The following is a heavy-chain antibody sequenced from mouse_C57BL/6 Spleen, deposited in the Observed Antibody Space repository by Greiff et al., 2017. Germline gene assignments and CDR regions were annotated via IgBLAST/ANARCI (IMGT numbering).Heavy chain of an antibody. CDR1: GFTFSDYG. D-gene: IGHD2-4*01. V-gene: IGHV5-17*01. J-gene: IGHJ1*03. CDR3: ARGGYDYEVPLSFDV. Sequence: EVMLVESGGGLVKPGGSLKLSCAASGFTFSDYGMHWVRQAPEKGLEWVAYISSGSSTIYYADTVKGRFTISRDNAKNTLFLQMTSLRSEDTAMYYCARGGYDYEVPLSFDVWGTGTTVTVSS. CDR2: ISSGSSTI.